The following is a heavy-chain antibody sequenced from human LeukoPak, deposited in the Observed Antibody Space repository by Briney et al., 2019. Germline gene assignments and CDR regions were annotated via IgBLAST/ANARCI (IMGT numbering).Heavy chain of an antibody. Sequence: GGSLRLSCAVSGITLSNYGMSWVRQAPGKGLEWVAGISDSGGSTNYADFVKGRFTISRDNPKNTLYLQMNSLRAEDTAVYFCAKRGVVIRVILVGFHKEAYYFDSWGQGALVTVSS. V-gene: IGHV3-23*01. J-gene: IGHJ4*02. CDR1: GITLSNYG. D-gene: IGHD3-22*01. CDR2: ISDSGGST. CDR3: AKRGVVIRVILVGFHKEAYYFDS.